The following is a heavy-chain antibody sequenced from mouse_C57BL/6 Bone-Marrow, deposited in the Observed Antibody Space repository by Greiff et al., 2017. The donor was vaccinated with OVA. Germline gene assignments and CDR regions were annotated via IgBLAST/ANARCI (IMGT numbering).Heavy chain of an antibody. D-gene: IGHD4-1*01. CDR2: IRLKSDNYAT. CDR1: GFTFSNYC. V-gene: IGHV6-3*01. CDR3: TGTGTIAY. Sequence: EVMLVESGGGLVQPGGSMKLSCVASGFTFSNYCMNWVRQSPEKGLEWVAQIRLKSDNYATHYAVSVNGSFTISRDDSKSSDYQQMNNLRAENTGIYYCTGTGTIAYWGQGTLVTVSA. J-gene: IGHJ3*01.